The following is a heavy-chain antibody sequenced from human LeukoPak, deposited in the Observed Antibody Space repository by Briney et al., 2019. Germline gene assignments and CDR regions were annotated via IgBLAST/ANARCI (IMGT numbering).Heavy chain of an antibody. CDR1: GFTFSNYC. Sequence: PGGSLRLSSAASGFTFSNYCMIWVRQAPGKGLESVSRINTDGTVTTYADSVKGRFTVSRDNADNTMFLQMNSGRDEDTAVYYCATNQWLAPPPDSWGQGTPVTVSS. CDR2: INTDGTVT. V-gene: IGHV3-74*01. J-gene: IGHJ4*02. D-gene: IGHD6-19*01. CDR3: ATNQWLAPPPDS.